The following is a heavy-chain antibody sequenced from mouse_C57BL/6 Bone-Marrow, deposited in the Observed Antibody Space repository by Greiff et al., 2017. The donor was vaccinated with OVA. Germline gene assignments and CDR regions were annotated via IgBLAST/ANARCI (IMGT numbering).Heavy chain of an antibody. CDR1: GYTFTSYW. V-gene: IGHV1-69*01. J-gene: IGHJ3*01. CDR2: IDPSDSYT. CDR3: ARLPY. Sequence: QVQLQQPGAELVMPGASVKLSCKASGYTFTSYWMHWVKQRPGQGLEWIGEIDPSDSYTNYNQKFKGKSTLTVDKSTSTAYMQLSSLTSEDSAVYYCARLPYWGQGTLVTVSA.